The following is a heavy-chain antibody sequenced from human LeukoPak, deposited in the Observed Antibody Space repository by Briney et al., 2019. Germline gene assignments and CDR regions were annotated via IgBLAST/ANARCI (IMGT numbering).Heavy chain of an antibody. D-gene: IGHD1-26*01. V-gene: IGHV3-15*01. CDR3: TTKPRGSSYAFDI. CDR1: GFTFSNAW. J-gene: IGHJ3*02. Sequence: GGSLRLSCAASGFTFSNAWMSWVRQAPGKGLEWVGRIKSKTDGGTTDYAAPVKGRFTISRDDSKNTLYLQMNSLKTEDTAVYYCTTKPRGSSYAFDIWGQGTMVTVSS. CDR2: IKSKTDGGTT.